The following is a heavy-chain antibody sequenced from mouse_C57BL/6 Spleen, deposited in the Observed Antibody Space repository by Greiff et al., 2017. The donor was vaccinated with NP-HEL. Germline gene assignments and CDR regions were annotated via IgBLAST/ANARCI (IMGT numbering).Heavy chain of an antibody. Sequence: EVKLVESGGDLVKPGGSLKLSCAASGFTFSSYGLSWVRQTPDKRLEWVATISSGGSYTYYPDSVKGRFTITRDNAKKTLYLTMSSLKSEDTTMYYCARSYDYASWFADGGQGTLVTVSA. V-gene: IGHV5-6*01. CDR3: ARSYDYASWFAD. CDR1: GFTFSSYG. CDR2: ISSGGSYT. D-gene: IGHD2-4*01. J-gene: IGHJ3*01.